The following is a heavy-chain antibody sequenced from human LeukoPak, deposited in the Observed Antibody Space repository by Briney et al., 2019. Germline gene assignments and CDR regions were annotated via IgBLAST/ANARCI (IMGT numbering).Heavy chain of an antibody. V-gene: IGHV4-59*01. CDR3: ARISRDGYNYYFDY. Sequence: SETLSLTCTVSGGSISSYYWSWIRQPPGKGLEWIGYIYYSGSTNYNPSLTSRVTISVDTSKNQFSLKLSSVTAADTAVYYCARISRDGYNYYFDYWGQGTLVTVSS. CDR1: GGSISSYY. D-gene: IGHD5-24*01. J-gene: IGHJ4*02. CDR2: IYYSGST.